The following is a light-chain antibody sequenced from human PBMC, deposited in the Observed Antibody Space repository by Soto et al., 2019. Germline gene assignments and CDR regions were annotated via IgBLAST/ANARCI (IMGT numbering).Light chain of an antibody. Sequence: DVQMTQSPSSLSAAVGDRVTITCQASHDISDYLNRYQHKPGEAPKLLIYAASSLEAEVRSRFSVRVSWTDFTFIIGSLQPEDLATYYCQLYDNVPLTFGGRTIVEIK. J-gene: IGKJ4*01. CDR2: AAS. CDR1: HDISDY. CDR3: QLYDNVPLT. V-gene: IGKV1-33*01.